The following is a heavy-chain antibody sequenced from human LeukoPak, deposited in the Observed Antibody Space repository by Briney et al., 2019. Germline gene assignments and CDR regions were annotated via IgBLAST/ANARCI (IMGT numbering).Heavy chain of an antibody. CDR2: ISSSSSYI. V-gene: IGHV3-21*01. D-gene: IGHD4-17*01. CDR1: GFTFSSYS. J-gene: IGHJ5*02. CDR3: ARDRGVTTLPKWFDP. Sequence: GGSLRLSCAASGFTFSSYSMNWVRRAPGKGLEWVSSISSSSSYIYYADSVKGRFTISRDNAKNSLYLQMNSLRAEDTAVYYCARDRGVTTLPKWFDPWGQGTLVTVSS.